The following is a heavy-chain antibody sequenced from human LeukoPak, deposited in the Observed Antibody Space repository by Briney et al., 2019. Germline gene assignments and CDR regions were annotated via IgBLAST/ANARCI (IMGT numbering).Heavy chain of an antibody. D-gene: IGHD6-6*01. V-gene: IGHV4-34*01. CDR3: ARGLSSSSDYYYYYMDV. CDR1: GGSFSGYY. J-gene: IGHJ6*03. Sequence: PSETLSLTCAVYGGSFSGYYWSWIRQPPGKGLEWIGEINHSGSTNYNPSLKSRVTISVDTSKNQFSLKLSSVTAADTAVYYCARGLSSSSDYYYYYMDVWGKGTKVTVSS. CDR2: INHSGST.